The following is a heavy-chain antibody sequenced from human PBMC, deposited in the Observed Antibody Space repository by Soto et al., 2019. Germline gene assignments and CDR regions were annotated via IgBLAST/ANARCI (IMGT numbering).Heavy chain of an antibody. CDR2: INHSGST. D-gene: IGHD2-2*02. Sequence: SETLSLTCAVYGGSFSGYYWSWIRQPPGKGLEWIGEINHSGSTNYNPSLKSRVTISVDTSKNQFSLKLSSVTAADTAVYYCARGDGYCSSTSCYNFFDYWGQGTLVTVSS. V-gene: IGHV4-34*01. J-gene: IGHJ4*02. CDR1: GGSFSGYY. CDR3: ARGDGYCSSTSCYNFFDY.